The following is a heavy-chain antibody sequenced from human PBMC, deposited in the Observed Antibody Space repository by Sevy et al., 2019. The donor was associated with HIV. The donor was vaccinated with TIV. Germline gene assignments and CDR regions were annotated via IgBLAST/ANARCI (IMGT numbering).Heavy chain of an antibody. D-gene: IGHD7-27*01. CDR3: ASQLGIRAFDI. Sequence: GGSLRLSCAASGFTFSTYSMTWVRQAPGKGLEWVSSISSSSSYIYYADSVKGRFTVSRDKAKNTLYYQMNSLRAEDTAVYYCASQLGIRAFDIWGQGTMVTVSS. V-gene: IGHV3-21*04. CDR2: ISSSSSYI. J-gene: IGHJ3*02. CDR1: GFTFSTYS.